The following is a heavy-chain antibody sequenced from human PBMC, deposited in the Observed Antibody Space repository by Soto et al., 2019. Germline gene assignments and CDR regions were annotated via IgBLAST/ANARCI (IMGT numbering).Heavy chain of an antibody. J-gene: IGHJ4*02. V-gene: IGHV3-11*06. CDR1: GFPFSDYY. CDR2: ISPKSTYR. CDR3: ARGGGGGLFEH. Sequence: GGSLRLSCATSGFPFSDYYMSWIRQAPGKGLEWLSHISPKSTYRNYADSVKGRFTISRDNTKSSLFLQMISLGVEDTAVYYCARGGGGGLFEHWGQGVLVTVSS. D-gene: IGHD2-21*01.